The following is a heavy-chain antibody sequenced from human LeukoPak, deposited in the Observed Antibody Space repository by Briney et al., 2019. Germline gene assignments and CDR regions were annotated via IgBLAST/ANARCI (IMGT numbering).Heavy chain of an antibody. Sequence: GGSLRLSCVASGFTFSDFYMSWIRQAPGKGLEWVSYISDSGRTIYYADSVKGRFTISSDNAKKSMYLQMNSLRAEDTAVYYCARDRIPVAGTGAFDIWGQGTMVAVSS. CDR2: ISDSGRTI. J-gene: IGHJ3*02. CDR1: GFTFSDFY. D-gene: IGHD6-19*01. V-gene: IGHV3-11*01. CDR3: ARDRIPVAGTGAFDI.